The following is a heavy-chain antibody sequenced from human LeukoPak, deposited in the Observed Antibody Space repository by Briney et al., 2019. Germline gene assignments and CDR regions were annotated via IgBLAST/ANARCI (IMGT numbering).Heavy chain of an antibody. Sequence: ASVKVSCKASGLTFTSYYIHWVRQAPGQGLEWMGWINPDSGGTNYAQQFQGRVTMTRDTSISTVYMDLSRLRSDDTAMYYCVREARAGNWFDPWGQGTLVIVSS. CDR2: INPDSGGT. CDR1: GLTFTSYY. J-gene: IGHJ5*02. V-gene: IGHV1-2*02. CDR3: VREARAGNWFDP.